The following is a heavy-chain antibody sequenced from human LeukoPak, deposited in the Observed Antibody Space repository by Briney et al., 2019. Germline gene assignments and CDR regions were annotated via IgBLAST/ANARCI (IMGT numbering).Heavy chain of an antibody. J-gene: IGHJ4*02. CDR1: GYTFTSYY. CDR3: ARGGTVYYYNSSGYSDY. Sequence: ASVKVSCKASGYTFTSYYMHWLRQAPGQGLEWMGIINPSGGSTSYAQKFQGIVTMTRDTSTSTVYMELSSLRSEDTAVYYCARGGTVYYYNSSGYSDYWGQGTLVTVSS. D-gene: IGHD3-22*01. V-gene: IGHV1-46*03. CDR2: INPSGGST.